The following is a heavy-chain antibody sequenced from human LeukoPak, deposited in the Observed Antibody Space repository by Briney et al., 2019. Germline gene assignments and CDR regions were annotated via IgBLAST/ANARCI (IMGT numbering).Heavy chain of an antibody. J-gene: IGHJ4*02. Sequence: GGSLRLSCAASGFTFSTYWMAWVRQAPGKGPEWVANIKGDESAKHQADSVKGRFTISRDNAQNSVYLQMSSLRGEDTAVYYCARDVGGSLDYWGQGTLATVSS. CDR1: GFTFSTYW. CDR2: IKGDESAK. D-gene: IGHD1-26*01. CDR3: ARDVGGSLDY. V-gene: IGHV3-7*01.